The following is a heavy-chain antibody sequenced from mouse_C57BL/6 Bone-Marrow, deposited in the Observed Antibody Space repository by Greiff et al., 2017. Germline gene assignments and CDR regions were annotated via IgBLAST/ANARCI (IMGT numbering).Heavy chain of an antibody. V-gene: IGHV1-69*01. CDR3: ARRINPYDFDY. CDR1: GYTFTSYW. J-gene: IGHJ2*01. CDR2: IDPSDSYT. D-gene: IGHD2-4*01. Sequence: QVQLQQPGAELVMPGASVKLSCKASGYTFTSYWMHWVKQRPGQGLEWIGEIDPSDSYTNYNQKFKGKSTLTVDKSSSTAYMQLSSLTSEDSAVYYCARRINPYDFDYWGQGTTLTVSS.